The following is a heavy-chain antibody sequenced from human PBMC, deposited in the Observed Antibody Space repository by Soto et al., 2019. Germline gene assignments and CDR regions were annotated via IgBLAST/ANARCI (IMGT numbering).Heavy chain of an antibody. Sequence: GSLRLSCAASGFTFSSYAMHGVRQAPGKGLEWVAVISYDGSNKYYADSVKGRFTISRDNSKNTLYLQMNSLRAEDTAVYYCARDLSTYSYGHRGMDVWGQGTTVTVSS. V-gene: IGHV3-30-3*01. D-gene: IGHD5-18*01. J-gene: IGHJ6*02. CDR2: ISYDGSNK. CDR3: ARDLSTYSYGHRGMDV. CDR1: GFTFSSYA.